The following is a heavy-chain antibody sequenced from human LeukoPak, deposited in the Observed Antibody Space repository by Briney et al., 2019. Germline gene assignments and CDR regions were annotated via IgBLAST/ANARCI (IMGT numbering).Heavy chain of an antibody. CDR2: ITDTGGHT. D-gene: IGHD3-10*01. CDR1: GFTFGTYA. Sequence: GGSLRLSCAASGFTFGTYARSWVRQAPGKILEWVSAITDTGGHTYSADSVKGRFIISRDNSKNTLYLQMNSLRAEDTAVYYCAKGSSGSRPYYFDYWGQGTLVTVSS. CDR3: AKGSSGSRPYYFDY. J-gene: IGHJ4*02. V-gene: IGHV3-23*01.